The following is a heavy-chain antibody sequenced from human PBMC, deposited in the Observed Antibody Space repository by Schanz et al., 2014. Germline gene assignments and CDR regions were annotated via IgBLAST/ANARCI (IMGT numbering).Heavy chain of an antibody. V-gene: IGHV4-31*03. D-gene: IGHD3-16*01. J-gene: IGHJ6*02. Sequence: QVQLQESGPGLVKPSQTLSLTCTVSGASISSGGYYWDWIRLLPGKGLEWIGYISYSGSTSFNPSLKRRLTMSVDTSKNQFSRRLSSVTAADTAVYYCARHGGIPYYPMDVWGQGTTVTVSS. CDR3: ARHGGIPYYPMDV. CDR2: ISYSGST. CDR1: GASISSGGYY.